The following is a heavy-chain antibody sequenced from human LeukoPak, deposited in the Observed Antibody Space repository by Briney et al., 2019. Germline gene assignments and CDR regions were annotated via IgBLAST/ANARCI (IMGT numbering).Heavy chain of an antibody. CDR3: ANTLYNTEWYFGY. J-gene: IGHJ4*02. CDR2: IYSGGST. V-gene: IGHV3-53*01. D-gene: IGHD3-3*01. CDR1: GFTVSSNY. Sequence: PGGSLRLSCAASGFTVSSNYMSWVRQAPGKGLEWVSVIYSGGSTYYADSVKGRFTISRDNSKNTLYLQMNSLRAEDTAVYYCANTLYNTEWYFGYWGPGTLVTVSS.